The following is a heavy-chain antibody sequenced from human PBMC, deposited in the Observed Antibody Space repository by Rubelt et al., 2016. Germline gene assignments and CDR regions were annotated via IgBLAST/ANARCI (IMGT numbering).Heavy chain of an antibody. V-gene: IGHV4-39*07. J-gene: IGHJ6*02. CDR3: ARDSREYYDFWSGEITNYGMDV. D-gene: IGHD3-3*01. Sequence: IGSIYYSGSTYYNPSLKSRVTISVDKSKNQFSLKLSSVTAADTAVYYCARDSREYYDFWSGEITNYGMDVWGQGTTVTVSS. CDR2: IYYSGST.